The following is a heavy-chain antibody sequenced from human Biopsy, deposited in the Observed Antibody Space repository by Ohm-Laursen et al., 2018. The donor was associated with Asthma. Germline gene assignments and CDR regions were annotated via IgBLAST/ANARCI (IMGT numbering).Heavy chain of an antibody. CDR3: ARVRGAFYESSVKNAFDV. J-gene: IGHJ3*01. Sequence: TLSLTCTVSGGSISTYYWTWIRQPPGKGLEWVAYLYNSGTTNYNPSLKSRVTISVDTSKNQVSLNVRSVTAADTAVYYCARVRGAFYESSVKNAFDVWGQGTMVTVSS. CDR2: LYNSGTT. D-gene: IGHD3-22*01. CDR1: GGSISTYY. V-gene: IGHV4-59*01.